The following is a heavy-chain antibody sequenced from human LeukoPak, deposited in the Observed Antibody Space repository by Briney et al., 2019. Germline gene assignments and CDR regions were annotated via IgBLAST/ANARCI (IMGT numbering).Heavy chain of an antibody. CDR1: GFTFSSYS. CDR2: ISSSSSYI. Sequence: PGGSLRLSCAASGFTFSSYSMNWVRQAPGKGLEWVSSISSSSSYIYYADSVKGRFTISRDNAKNSLYLQMNSLRAEDTAVYYCARDGWPYVDTAMVVDYWGQGTLVTVSS. CDR3: ARDGWPYVDTAMVVDY. J-gene: IGHJ4*02. D-gene: IGHD5-18*01. V-gene: IGHV3-21*01.